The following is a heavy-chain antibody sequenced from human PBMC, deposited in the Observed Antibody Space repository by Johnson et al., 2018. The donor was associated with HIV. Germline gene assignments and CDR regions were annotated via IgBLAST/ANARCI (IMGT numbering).Heavy chain of an antibody. Sequence: QMQLVESGGGVVQPGRSLRLSCAASGFAFSSYAMHWVRQAPGKGLKWVAVISFDGSNKYYADSVKGRFTISRDNAKNSLYLQMNSLRAEDTAVYYCARWGYSSSPLDAFDIWGQGTMVTVSS. CDR1: GFAFSSYA. CDR2: ISFDGSNK. V-gene: IGHV3-30-3*01. J-gene: IGHJ3*02. CDR3: ARWGYSSSPLDAFDI. D-gene: IGHD6-6*01.